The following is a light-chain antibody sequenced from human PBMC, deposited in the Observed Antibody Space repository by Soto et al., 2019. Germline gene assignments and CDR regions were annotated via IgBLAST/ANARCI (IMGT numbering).Light chain of an antibody. CDR1: QTISSW. V-gene: IGKV1-5*03. CDR2: KAS. J-gene: IGKJ1*01. CDR3: QHYNSYSEA. Sequence: IQMPQSPSTLCGSLGARVTIPCRASQTISSWLAWYQQKPGKAPKLLIYKASTLKSGVPSRFSGSGSGTEFTLTISSLQPDDFATYYCQHYNSYSEAFGQGTKVDI.